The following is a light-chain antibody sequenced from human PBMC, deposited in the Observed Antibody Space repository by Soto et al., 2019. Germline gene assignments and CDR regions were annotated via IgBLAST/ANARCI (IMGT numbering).Light chain of an antibody. J-gene: IGKJ5*01. CDR2: AAS. CDR1: QSISNY. V-gene: IGKV1-39*01. CDR3: QQSYSAPIT. Sequence: DIQMTQSPSSLSASVGDRVIITCRASQSISNYLNWYQQKPGKAPKLLIFAASSLQSGVPSRFSGSGSGTNFTLTISSLQPEDFAAYYCQQSYSAPITFGQGTRPENK.